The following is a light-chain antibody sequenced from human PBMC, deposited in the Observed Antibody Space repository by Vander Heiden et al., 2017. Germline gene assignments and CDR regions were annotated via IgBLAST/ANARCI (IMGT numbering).Light chain of an antibody. Sequence: QSALTQPPSASGSPGQSISISCTGASSDVGGYNYVSWYQQHPGKAPKLMIYEVSKRPSGVPDRFSASKSGNTASLTVTGLQAEDEADYYCSSYGGSNNFYVFGTRTKVTVL. CDR3: SSYGGSNNFYV. V-gene: IGLV2-8*01. J-gene: IGLJ1*01. CDR2: EVS. CDR1: SSDVGGYNY.